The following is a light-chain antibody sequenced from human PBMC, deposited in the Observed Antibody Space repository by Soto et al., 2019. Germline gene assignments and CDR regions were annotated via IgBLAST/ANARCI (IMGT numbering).Light chain of an antibody. J-gene: IGKJ1*01. CDR1: QSISSR. V-gene: IGKV1-5*01. Sequence: DIQMTQSPSTLSASVGDRVTITCRASQSISSRLTWYQQKPGKAPQLLIFDASSLKGGVPSRFSGSGSGTELTVTVSSLQPDDFATYYCQQYNSYPWTFGQGTKVEIK. CDR3: QQYNSYPWT. CDR2: DAS.